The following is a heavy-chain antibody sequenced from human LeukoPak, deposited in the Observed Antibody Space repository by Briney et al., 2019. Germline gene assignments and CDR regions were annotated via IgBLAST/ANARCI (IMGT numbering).Heavy chain of an antibody. D-gene: IGHD1-7*01. V-gene: IGHV4-39*07. Sequence: SETLCLTCTVSGGSISSSSYYWGWIRQPPGKGLEWIGSIYYSGSTYYNPSLKSRVTISVDTSKNQFSLKLSSVTAADTAVYYCARDSSITGTTTFDYWGQGTLVTVSS. CDR1: GGSISSSSYY. J-gene: IGHJ4*02. CDR3: ARDSSITGTTTFDY. CDR2: IYYSGST.